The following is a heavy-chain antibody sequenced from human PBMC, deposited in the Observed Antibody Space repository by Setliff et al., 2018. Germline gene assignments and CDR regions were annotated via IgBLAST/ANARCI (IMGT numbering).Heavy chain of an antibody. CDR1: GYTFNNYF. D-gene: IGHD1-26*01. J-gene: IGHJ6*03. CDR2: TIPAFGTT. CDR3: VREGWDTRSSTDYRYYMDV. V-gene: IGHV1-69*05. Sequence: GASVKVSCKASGYTFNNYFLHWVRQAPGQGLEWMGGTIPAFGTTDYSQKFQGRVTIITDESTSTAFMQLSSLRSEDTAVYYCVREGWDTRSSTDYRYYMDVWGKGTTVTVSS.